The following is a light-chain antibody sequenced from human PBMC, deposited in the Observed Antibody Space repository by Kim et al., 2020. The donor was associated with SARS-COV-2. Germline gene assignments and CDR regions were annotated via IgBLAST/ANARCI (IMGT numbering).Light chain of an antibody. V-gene: IGLV1-47*01. J-gene: IGLJ3*02. CDR3: AAWDDSLSGWV. CDR2: RNN. Sequence: GQRVTISCSGSSSNIGSNYVYWYQQLPGTSPKLLIYRNNQRPSGVPDRFSGSKSGTSASLAISGLRSEDEADYYCAAWDDSLSGWVFGGGTKLTVL. CDR1: SSNIGSNY.